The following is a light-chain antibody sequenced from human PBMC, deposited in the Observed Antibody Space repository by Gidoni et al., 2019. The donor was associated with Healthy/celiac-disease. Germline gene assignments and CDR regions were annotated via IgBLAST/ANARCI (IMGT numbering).Light chain of an antibody. J-gene: IGKJ3*01. CDR1: QSISSY. CDR3: QQSYSTPPVP. V-gene: IGKV1-39*01. CDR2: AAS. Sequence: DIQMTQSPSSLSASVGDRVTITCRASQSISSYLNWYQQQPGQAPKLLIYAASSLQSGVPSRFSGSGSGTDFTLTISSLQPEDFATYYCQQSYSTPPVPFGPGTKVDIK.